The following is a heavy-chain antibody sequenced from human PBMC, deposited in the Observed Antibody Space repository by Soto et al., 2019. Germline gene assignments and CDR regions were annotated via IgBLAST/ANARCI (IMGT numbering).Heavy chain of an antibody. D-gene: IGHD2-15*01. CDR3: ARDPESSTLQDAFDI. Sequence: QVQLVQSGAEVKKPGSSVKVSCKASGGTFSSYASSWVRQAPGQGLEWMGGIIPIFGTANYALKFQGRVTITADESSSTAYMELSSLRSEDTAVYYCARDPESSTLQDAFDIWGQGTMVTVSS. CDR2: IIPIFGTA. J-gene: IGHJ3*02. V-gene: IGHV1-69*12. CDR1: GGTFSSYA.